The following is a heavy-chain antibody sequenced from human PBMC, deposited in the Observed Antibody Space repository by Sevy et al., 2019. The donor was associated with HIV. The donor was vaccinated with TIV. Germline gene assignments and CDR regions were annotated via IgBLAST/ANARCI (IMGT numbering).Heavy chain of an antibody. CDR1: GFTFSSYS. D-gene: IGHD1-26*01. CDR2: ISGLSNYI. Sequence: GGCLRLSCAASGFTFSSYSMNWVRQAPGKGLEWVSAISGLSNYIYYAESLKGRFIISRDNAKNTLYLQMNSLRADDTAVYYCATGPPDGSYDYFDSWGQGTLVTVS. CDR3: ATGPPDGSYDYFDS. V-gene: IGHV3-21*01. J-gene: IGHJ4*02.